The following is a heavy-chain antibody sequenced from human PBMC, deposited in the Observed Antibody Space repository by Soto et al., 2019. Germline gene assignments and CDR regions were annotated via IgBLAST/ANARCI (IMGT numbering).Heavy chain of an antibody. CDR1: GGSFSGYY. CDR3: GRGRSCGSTSCYNDT. CDR2: INHSGST. V-gene: IGHV4-34*01. Sequence: SETLSLTCAVYGGSFSGYYWSWIRQPPGKGLEWIGEINHSGSTNYNPSLKSRVTISVDTSKNQFSLKLSSVTAADTAVYYCGRGRSCGSTSCYNDTWGQDTVLPVSA. D-gene: IGHD2-2*02. J-gene: IGHJ1*01.